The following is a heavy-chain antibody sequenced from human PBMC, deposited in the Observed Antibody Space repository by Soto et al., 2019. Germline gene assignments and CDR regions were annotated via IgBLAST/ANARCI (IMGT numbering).Heavy chain of an antibody. CDR3: ARDRAVAGPDYYYYYGMDV. Sequence: QVQLVESGGGVVQPGRSLRLSCAASGFTFSSYGMHWVRQAPGKGLEWVAVIWYDGSNKYYADSVKGRFTISRDNSKNTLYLQMNSLRAEDTAVYYCARDRAVAGPDYYYYYGMDVWGQGTTVTVSS. D-gene: IGHD6-19*01. J-gene: IGHJ6*02. CDR2: IWYDGSNK. CDR1: GFTFSSYG. V-gene: IGHV3-33*01.